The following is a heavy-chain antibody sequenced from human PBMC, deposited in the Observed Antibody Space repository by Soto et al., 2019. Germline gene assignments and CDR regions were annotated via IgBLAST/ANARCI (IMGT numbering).Heavy chain of an antibody. CDR3: AVTRLYDSFDCHRDGFNF. J-gene: IGHJ3*01. D-gene: IGHD3-22*01. CDR2: VSGRGADK. Sequence: SLRLSCAPSGFTFSSYSMKWVSQAPGNGLDWVSGVSGRGADKFYENSVKGRFTISRDNSINLLLLQMSDQRAEDTAVYFCAVTRLYDSFDCHRDGFNFWGQGTMVTV. V-gene: IGHV3-23*01. CDR1: GFTFSSYS.